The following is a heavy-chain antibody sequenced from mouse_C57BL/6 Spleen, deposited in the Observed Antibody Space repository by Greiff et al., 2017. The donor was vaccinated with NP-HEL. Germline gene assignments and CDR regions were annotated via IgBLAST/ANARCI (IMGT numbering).Heavy chain of an antibody. CDR3: TSGITTVVASFDY. J-gene: IGHJ2*01. Sequence: VQLQQSGTVLARPGASVKMSCKTSGYTFTSYWMHWVKQRPGQGLEWIGAIYPGNSDTSYNQKFKGTANLTAVTTASTAYMELSSLTNEDSAVYYCTSGITTVVASFDYWGQGTTLTVSS. CDR1: GYTFTSYW. V-gene: IGHV1-5*01. CDR2: IYPGNSDT. D-gene: IGHD1-1*01.